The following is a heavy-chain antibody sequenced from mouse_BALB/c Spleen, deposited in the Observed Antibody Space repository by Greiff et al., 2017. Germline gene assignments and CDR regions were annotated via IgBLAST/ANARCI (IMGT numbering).Heavy chain of an antibody. D-gene: IGHD2-14*01. V-gene: IGHV5-6-4*01. Sequence: EVQVVESGGGLVKPGGSLKLSCAASGFTFSSYTMSWVRQTPEKRLEWVATISSGGSYTYYPDSVKGRFTISRDNAKNTLYLQMSSLKSEDTAMYYCTRDRDRSYAMDYWGQGTSVTVSS. CDR2: ISSGGSYT. CDR3: TRDRDRSYAMDY. J-gene: IGHJ4*01. CDR1: GFTFSSYT.